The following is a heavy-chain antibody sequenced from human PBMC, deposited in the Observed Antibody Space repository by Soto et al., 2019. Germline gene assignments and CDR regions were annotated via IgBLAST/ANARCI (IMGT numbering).Heavy chain of an antibody. V-gene: IGHV4-30-4*01. CDR3: ARVNSGYDYGWFDP. J-gene: IGHJ5*02. D-gene: IGHD5-12*01. CDR2: IYYSGST. Sequence: SETLSLTCTVSGGSISSGDYYWNWIRQPAGKGLEWIGYIYYSGSTYYNPSLKSRVTISVDKSKNQFSLKLSSVTAADTAVYYCARVNSGYDYGWFDPWGQGTLVTVSS. CDR1: GGSISSGDYY.